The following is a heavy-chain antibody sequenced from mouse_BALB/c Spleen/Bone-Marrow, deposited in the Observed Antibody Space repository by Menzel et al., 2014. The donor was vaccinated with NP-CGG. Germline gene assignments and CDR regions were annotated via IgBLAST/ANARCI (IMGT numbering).Heavy chain of an antibody. Sequence: VQLQQSGAELVRPGTSVKIPCKASGYTSTNYWLGWIKQRPGHGLEWIGDFYPGGGYTNYNEEFEGKATLTADASSSTAYMQLSSLTSEDSAVYFCARTAYFDYWGQGTTLTVSS. CDR2: FYPGGGYT. V-gene: IGHV1-63*02. CDR3: ARTAYFDY. CDR1: GYTSTNYW. J-gene: IGHJ2*01.